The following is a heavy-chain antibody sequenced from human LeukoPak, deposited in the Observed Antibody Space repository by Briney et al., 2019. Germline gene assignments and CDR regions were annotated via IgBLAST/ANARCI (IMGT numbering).Heavy chain of an antibody. CDR3: ARGNDYMDV. J-gene: IGHJ6*03. CDR2: INCNGSSI. Sequence: GGSLRLSCAASGFNFDDYCMTWIRQAPGKGLEWVSDINCNGSSICHTDSVKGRFTISRDNAKNSLYLQMNSLRAEDTALYYCARGNDYMDVWGKGTMVTVSS. V-gene: IGHV3-20*04. CDR1: GFNFDDYC.